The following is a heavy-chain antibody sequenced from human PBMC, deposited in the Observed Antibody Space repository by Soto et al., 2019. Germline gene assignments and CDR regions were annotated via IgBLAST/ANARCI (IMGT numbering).Heavy chain of an antibody. V-gene: IGHV1-3*01. Sequence: ASVKVSCKASGYTFTSYAMHWVRQAPGQRLEWMGWINAGNGNTKYSQKFQGRVTITRDTSASTAYMELSSLRSEDTAVYYCARGAYYYDSSGHFDYWGQGTLVTVSS. CDR1: GYTFTSYA. D-gene: IGHD3-22*01. J-gene: IGHJ4*02. CDR2: INAGNGNT. CDR3: ARGAYYYDSSGHFDY.